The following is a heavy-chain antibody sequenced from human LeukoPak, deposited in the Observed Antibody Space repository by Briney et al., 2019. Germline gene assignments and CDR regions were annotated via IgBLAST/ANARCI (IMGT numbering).Heavy chain of an antibody. CDR2: INPSGGST. V-gene: IGHV1-46*01. J-gene: IGHJ4*02. Sequence: ASVKVSCKASGYTFTSYYMHWVRQAPGQGLEWMGIINPSGGSTSYAQKFQGRVTMTRDMSTSTVYMELSSLRSEDTAVYYCARGSYGSGASGKVFDYWGQGTLVTVSS. D-gene: IGHD2-15*01. CDR3: ARGSYGSGASGKVFDY. CDR1: GYTFTSYY.